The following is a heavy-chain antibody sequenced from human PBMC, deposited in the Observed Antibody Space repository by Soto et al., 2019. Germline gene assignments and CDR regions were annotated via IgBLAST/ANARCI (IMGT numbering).Heavy chain of an antibody. J-gene: IGHJ4*02. D-gene: IGHD2-21*01. CDR1: GCTFSSYV. Sequence: PGGSLRLSCAASGCTFSSYVMSWVRLAPGKGLEWVSAISPSGGNTYYADSVKGRFTISRDNSKNTLYLQMNSLGAEDTAVYYCAKGFVGECYPCSYYIASWGQGALVTVSS. V-gene: IGHV3-23*01. CDR2: ISPSGGNT. CDR3: AKGFVGECYPCSYYIAS.